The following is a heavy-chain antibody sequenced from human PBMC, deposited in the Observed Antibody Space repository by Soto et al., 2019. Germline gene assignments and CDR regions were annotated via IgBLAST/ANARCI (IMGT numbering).Heavy chain of an antibody. D-gene: IGHD1-26*01. Sequence: GGSLRLSCAASGFTFSGSAMHWVRQASGKGLEWVGRIRSKANSYATAYAASVKGRFTISRDDSKNTAYLQMNSLKTEDTAVYYCTRHIELVGATPPTYYYYGMDVWGQGTTVTVS. CDR1: GFTFSGSA. V-gene: IGHV3-73*01. J-gene: IGHJ6*02. CDR2: IRSKANSYAT. CDR3: TRHIELVGATPPTYYYYGMDV.